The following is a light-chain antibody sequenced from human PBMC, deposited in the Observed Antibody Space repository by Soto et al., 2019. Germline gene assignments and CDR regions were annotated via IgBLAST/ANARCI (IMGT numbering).Light chain of an antibody. V-gene: IGKV3-20*01. J-gene: IGKJ1*01. CDR1: QSVKNNF. CDR3: QQYSSSPRT. Sequence: ETVLTQSPGTLSLSPGETATLSCRASQSVKNNFLRWYQQKPGQAPRLLIYAASDRATGIPDRFSGSASGTDFPLTISRLEPEDCAVYYCQQYSSSPRTFGQGTKVEIK. CDR2: AAS.